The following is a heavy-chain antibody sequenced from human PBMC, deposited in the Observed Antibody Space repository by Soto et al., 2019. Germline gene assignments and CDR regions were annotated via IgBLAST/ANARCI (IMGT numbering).Heavy chain of an antibody. V-gene: IGHV3-23*01. J-gene: IGHJ4*02. CDR2: ISGSGGST. CDR1: GFTFSSYA. CDR3: AKDKDVSRELTAYFDY. Sequence: GGSLRLSCAASGFTFSSYAMSWVRQAPGKGLEWVSAISGSGGSTYYADSVKGRFTISRDNSKNTLYLQMNSLRAGDTAVYYCAKDKDVSRELTAYFDYWGQGTLVTVSS. D-gene: IGHD2-15*01.